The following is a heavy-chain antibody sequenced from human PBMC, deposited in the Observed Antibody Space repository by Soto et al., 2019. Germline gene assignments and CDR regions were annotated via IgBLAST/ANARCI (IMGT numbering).Heavy chain of an antibody. J-gene: IGHJ4*02. CDR2: IIPIFGTA. CDR3: ASCRWYGAYTYKWHY. Sequence: QVHLVPSRAEVQKPGSSVKVSCKASRGTFSIYAISWVLQAPGQGLEWMGGIIPIFGTANYAQKFQGRVTITEDESTSTAYMELSSLRSEDTSVYYCASCRWYGAYTYKWHYWGQGTLVTVSS. D-gene: IGHD4-17*01. CDR1: RGTFSIYA. V-gene: IGHV1-69*01.